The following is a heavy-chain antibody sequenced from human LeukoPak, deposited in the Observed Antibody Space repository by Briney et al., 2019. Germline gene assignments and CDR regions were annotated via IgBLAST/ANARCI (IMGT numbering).Heavy chain of an antibody. J-gene: IGHJ4*02. CDR1: EFTVSSNF. Sequence: GGSLRLSCAASEFTVSSNFMNWIRQAPGKGLEWISYISSSGSTIYYADSVKGRFTISRDNAKNSLYLQMNSLRAEDTAVYYCASGLNTVTVPFDYWGQGTLVTVSS. D-gene: IGHD4-17*01. CDR3: ASGLNTVTVPFDY. V-gene: IGHV3-11*01. CDR2: ISSSGSTI.